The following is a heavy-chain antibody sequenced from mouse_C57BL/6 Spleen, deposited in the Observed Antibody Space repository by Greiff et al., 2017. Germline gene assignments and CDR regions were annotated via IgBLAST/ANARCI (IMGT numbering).Heavy chain of an antibody. CDR1: GFTFTDYY. J-gene: IGHJ4*01. CDR3: ARSSPRLAMDY. CDR2: IRNKANGYTT. V-gene: IGHV7-3*01. Sequence: EVKLVESGGGLVQPGGSLSLSCAASGFTFTDYYMSWVRQPPGKALEWLGFIRNKANGYTTEYSASVKGRFTISRDNSQSILYLQMNALRAEDSATYYCARSSPRLAMDYWGQGTSVTVSS.